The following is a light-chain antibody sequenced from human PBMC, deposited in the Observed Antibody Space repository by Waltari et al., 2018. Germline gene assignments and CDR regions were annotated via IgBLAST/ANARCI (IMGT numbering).Light chain of an antibody. Sequence: DIQMTQTPSSLSTSAGDSVTITCRTSQTINNWLAWYQPKPGKAPKLLIYKASTLESVAPSRFSGSGAGTEFTLTISSLQPGDFATYYCQQFSSFPWTFGHGTKVEIK. CDR1: QTINNW. CDR3: QQFSSFPWT. J-gene: IGKJ1*01. CDR2: KAS. V-gene: IGKV1-5*03.